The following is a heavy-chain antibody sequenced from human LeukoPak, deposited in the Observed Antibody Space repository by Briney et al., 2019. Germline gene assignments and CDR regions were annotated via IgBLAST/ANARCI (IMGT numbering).Heavy chain of an antibody. CDR2: IIPIFGTA. CDR3: ARGGEAYCSGGSCHFDY. J-gene: IGHJ4*02. V-gene: IGHV1-69*01. D-gene: IGHD2-15*01. CDR1: GGTLSSYA. Sequence: ASVEVSCKASGGTLSSYAISWVRQAPGQGLEWMGGIIPIFGTANYAQKFQGRVTITADESTSTAYMELSSLRSEDTAVYYCARGGEAYCSGGSCHFDYWGQGTLVTVSS.